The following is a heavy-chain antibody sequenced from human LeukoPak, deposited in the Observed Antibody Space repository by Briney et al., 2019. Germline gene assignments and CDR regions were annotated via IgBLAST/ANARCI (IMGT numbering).Heavy chain of an antibody. D-gene: IGHD6-13*01. CDR3: ARDYRGAAGGRFDF. Sequence: GGSLRLSCAASGFSFSSHGMSWVRQAPGKGLEWVSGIIGGAGSTYYADSVKGRFTISGDNSKNTLFLQMNSLRAEDTAVYYCARDYRGAAGGRFDFWGQGTLVTVSS. CDR1: GFSFSSHG. V-gene: IGHV3-23*01. CDR2: IIGGAGST. J-gene: IGHJ4*02.